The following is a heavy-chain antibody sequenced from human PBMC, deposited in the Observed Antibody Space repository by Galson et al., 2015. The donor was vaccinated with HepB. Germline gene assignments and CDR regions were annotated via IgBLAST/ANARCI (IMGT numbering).Heavy chain of an antibody. V-gene: IGHV3-48*02. CDR3: AKRAKVGGGYYADFDY. CDR1: GFIFSSYS. J-gene: IGHJ4*02. D-gene: IGHD3-22*01. CDR2: ISGSSATI. Sequence: SLRLSCATSGFIFSSYSMNWVRQAPGKGLEWVAYISGSSATIFYADSVKGRFTISRDNAKNSLSLQMTSLRDDDTAVYYCAKRAKVGGGYYADFDYWGQGTLVTVSS.